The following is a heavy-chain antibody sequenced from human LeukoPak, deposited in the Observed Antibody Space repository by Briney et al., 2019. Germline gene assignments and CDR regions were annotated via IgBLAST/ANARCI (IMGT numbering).Heavy chain of an antibody. D-gene: IGHD6-19*01. CDR1: GFTFSSYW. V-gene: IGHV3-74*01. Sequence: GGSLRLSCAASGFTFSSYWMHWVRQAPAKGLVWVSRINSDGSSTSYADSVKGRFTISRDNAKNTLYLQMNSLRAEDTAVYYCATETEQWLVLQLDYWGQGTLATVSS. J-gene: IGHJ4*02. CDR2: INSDGSST. CDR3: ATETEQWLVLQLDY.